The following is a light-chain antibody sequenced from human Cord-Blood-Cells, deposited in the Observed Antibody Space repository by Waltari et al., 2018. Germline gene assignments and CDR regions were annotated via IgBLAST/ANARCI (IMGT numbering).Light chain of an antibody. CDR1: SSDAGSHNL. Sequence: QSALTQPASVSGSPGQSITIHCTGTSSDAGSHNLVSWYQQHSGKAPKLMIYEGSKRPSGVSNRFSGSKSGNTASLTISGLQAEDEADYYCCSYASISTWVFGGGTKLTVL. CDR2: EGS. J-gene: IGLJ3*02. V-gene: IGLV2-23*01. CDR3: CSYASISTWV.